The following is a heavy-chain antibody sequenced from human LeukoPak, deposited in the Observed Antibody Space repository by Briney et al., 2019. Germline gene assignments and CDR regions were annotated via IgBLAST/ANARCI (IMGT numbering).Heavy chain of an antibody. CDR2: IYYSGST. CDR1: GGSISSGGYY. Sequence: SETLSLTCTVSGGSISSGGYYWSWIRQHPGKGLEWIGYIYYSGSTYYNPSLKSRVTISVDTSKNQFSLKLSSVTAADTAVYYCAREGAQYSSGWLPRVLNYWGQGTLVTVSS. J-gene: IGHJ4*02. CDR3: AREGAQYSSGWLPRVLNY. V-gene: IGHV4-31*03. D-gene: IGHD6-19*01.